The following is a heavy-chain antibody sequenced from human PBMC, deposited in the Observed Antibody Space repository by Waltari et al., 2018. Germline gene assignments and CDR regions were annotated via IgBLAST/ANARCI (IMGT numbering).Heavy chain of an antibody. D-gene: IGHD7-27*01. CDR3: VSGGWGFYFDY. V-gene: IGHV3-21*01. CDR1: GFSFSRYS. CDR2: ISSSTTYI. Sequence: EVQLVESGGGLVKPGGSLGLSCGASGFSFSRYSMNWVRQAPGKGLEWVSSISSSTTYIHYADSVKGRFTISRDNAKNSLYLQMNSLRVEDTAVYYCVSGGWGFYFDYWGQGTVVTVSS. J-gene: IGHJ4*02.